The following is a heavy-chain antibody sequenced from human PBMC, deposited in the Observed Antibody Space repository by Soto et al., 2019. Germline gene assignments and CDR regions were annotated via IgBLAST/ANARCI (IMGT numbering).Heavy chain of an antibody. CDR1: GFTFSSYA. CDR2: ISYDGSNK. Sequence: GGSLRLSCAASGFTFSSYAMHWVRQAPGKGLEWVAVISYDGSNKYYADSVKGRFTISRDNSKNTLYLQMNSLRAEDTAVYYCARVHVDTAMVNSKLNHVPPHYWGQGTLVTVSS. J-gene: IGHJ4*02. CDR3: ARVHVDTAMVNSKLNHVPPHY. V-gene: IGHV3-30-3*01. D-gene: IGHD5-18*01.